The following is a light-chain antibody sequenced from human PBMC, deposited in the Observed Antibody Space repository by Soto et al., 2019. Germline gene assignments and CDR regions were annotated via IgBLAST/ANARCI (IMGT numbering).Light chain of an antibody. J-gene: IGKJ1*01. CDR2: DAS. CDR3: QQYSSSRT. V-gene: IGKV3-11*01. Sequence: EIVLTQSPATLSLSPRERATLSCRASQSVSNYLAWYQQKPGQAPRLLIYDASNRATGIPARFSGSGSGSDFTLTITRLEPEDFAVYYCQQYSSSRTFGQGTKVDI. CDR1: QSVSNY.